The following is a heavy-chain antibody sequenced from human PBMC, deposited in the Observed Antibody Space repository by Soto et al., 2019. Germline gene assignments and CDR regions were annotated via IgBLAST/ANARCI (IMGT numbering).Heavy chain of an antibody. Sequence: PGGSLRLSCAASGFTFSSYAMSWVRQAPGKGLEWVSAISGSGGSTYYADSVKGRFTISRDNSKNTLYLQMNSLRAEDTAVYYCAKNTIFVEVYYYGMDVWGQGTTVTVSS. CDR2: ISGSGGST. J-gene: IGHJ6*02. D-gene: IGHD3-3*01. V-gene: IGHV3-23*01. CDR3: AKNTIFVEVYYYGMDV. CDR1: GFTFSSYA.